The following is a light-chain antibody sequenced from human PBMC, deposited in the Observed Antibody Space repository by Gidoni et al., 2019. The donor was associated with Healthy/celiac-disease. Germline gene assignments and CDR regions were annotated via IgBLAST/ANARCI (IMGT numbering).Light chain of an antibody. CDR2: DVS. V-gene: IGLV2-14*01. CDR3: SSYTSSSTLEV. J-gene: IGLJ1*01. Sequence: QSALIQPASESGSPGQSITISCTGSSRDVGGYNYVSRYQQQPCKALKLVIYDVSTRPSGVYNRFCGSESGNTASLTISGLQAEDEADYYCSSYTSSSTLEVFGTGTKVTVL. CDR1: SRDVGGYNY.